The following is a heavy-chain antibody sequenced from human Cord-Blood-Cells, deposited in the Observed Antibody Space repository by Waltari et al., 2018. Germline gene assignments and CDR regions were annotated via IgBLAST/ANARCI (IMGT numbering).Heavy chain of an antibody. V-gene: IGHV1-69*09. Sequence: QVQLVQSGAEVKKPGSSVKVSCKASGGTFSSYAISWVRQAPGQGLEWMGRIFPILGIANYAQKFQGRVTITADKSTSTAYMELSSLRSEDTAVYYCARETTSYYYYMDVWGKGTTVTVSS. CDR3: ARETTSYYYYMDV. CDR2: IFPILGIA. CDR1: GGTFSSYA. D-gene: IGHD4-4*01. J-gene: IGHJ6*03.